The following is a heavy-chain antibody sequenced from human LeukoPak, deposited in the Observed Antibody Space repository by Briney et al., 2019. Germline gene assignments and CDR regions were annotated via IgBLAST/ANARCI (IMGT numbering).Heavy chain of an antibody. CDR2: IYYSGST. Sequence: SEPLSLTCTVSGRSVSRGSYYGRWIRQPPGRGLEWLGYIYYSGSTNYNPSLKSRAPISVDTSQQQFSLKLSSVTAADTAVYYCASDFGGSGTYSSWFDPWGQGTLVTVSS. CDR3: ASDFGGSGTYSSWFDP. CDR1: GRSVSRGSYY. D-gene: IGHD3-10*01. J-gene: IGHJ5*02. V-gene: IGHV4-61*01.